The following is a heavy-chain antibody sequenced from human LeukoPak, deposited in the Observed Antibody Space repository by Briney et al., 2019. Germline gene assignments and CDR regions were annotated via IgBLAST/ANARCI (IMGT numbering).Heavy chain of an antibody. Sequence: SETLSLTCTVSGGSISSSNYYWGWIRQPPGKGLEWIGSIYYSGSTYYNPSLKSRVTMSVDTSKNQFSLRLSSVTAADTAVYYCARATIFDFWGQGALVTVSS. D-gene: IGHD2-21*01. CDR3: ARATIFDF. J-gene: IGHJ4*02. CDR2: IYYSGST. CDR1: GGSISSSNYY. V-gene: IGHV4-39*07.